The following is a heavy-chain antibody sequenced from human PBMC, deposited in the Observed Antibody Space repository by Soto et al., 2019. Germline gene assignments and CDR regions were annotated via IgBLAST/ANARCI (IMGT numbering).Heavy chain of an antibody. CDR3: VRGGIAGHWFDP. CDR2: IFHSGST. D-gene: IGHD2-21*01. J-gene: IGHJ5*02. Sequence: SEIMSLTCSVSRAFINSGGFYYSWIRQPPGKGLEWLGYIFHSGSTLYTPSLRGRLTLSADTSRNQLSLHLTSVTAADTAVYYCVRGGIAGHWFDPWGQGILVTVSS. V-gene: IGHV4-31*03. CDR1: RAFINSGGFY.